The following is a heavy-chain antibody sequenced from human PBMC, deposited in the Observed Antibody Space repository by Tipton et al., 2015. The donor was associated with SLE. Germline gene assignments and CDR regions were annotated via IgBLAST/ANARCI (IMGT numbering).Heavy chain of an antibody. CDR1: GGSISSYY. CDR3: AKDTRGSGSYFEYFDY. J-gene: IGHJ4*02. CDR2: IYHSGST. D-gene: IGHD3-10*01. V-gene: IGHV4-59*01. Sequence: TLSLTCTVSGGSISSYYWSWIRQPPGKGLEWIGEIYHSGSTNYNPSLKSRVTISVDTSKNQFSLKLSSVTAEDTALYYCAKDTRGSGSYFEYFDYWGQGTLVTVSS.